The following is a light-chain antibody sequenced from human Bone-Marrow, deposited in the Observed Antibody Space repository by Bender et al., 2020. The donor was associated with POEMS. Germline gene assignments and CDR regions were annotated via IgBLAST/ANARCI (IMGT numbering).Light chain of an antibody. CDR1: ELPRRY. CDR2: KDT. CDR3: QASDSGGTYV. J-gene: IGLJ1*01. V-gene: IGLV3-25*03. Sequence: ARITCSGDELPRRYSYWYQQKPGQAPLLVTYKDTERPSGFPARFSGSSPGTTVTLPISGVQAEDEADYYCQASDSGGTYVFGTGTKVTVL.